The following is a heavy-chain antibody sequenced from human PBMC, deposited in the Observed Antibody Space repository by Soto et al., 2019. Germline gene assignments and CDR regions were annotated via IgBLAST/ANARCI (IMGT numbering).Heavy chain of an antibody. CDR1: GYSFTSYW. V-gene: IGHV5-51*01. CDR2: IYPGDSDT. J-gene: IGHJ6*02. CDR3: ARRSDYYYYGMDV. Sequence: XESLTISRKGSGYSFTSYWIGWVRQMPGKGLEWMGIIYPGDSDTRYSPSFQGQVTISADKSISTAYLQWSSLKASDTAMYYCARRSDYYYYGMDVWGQGTTVTVSS.